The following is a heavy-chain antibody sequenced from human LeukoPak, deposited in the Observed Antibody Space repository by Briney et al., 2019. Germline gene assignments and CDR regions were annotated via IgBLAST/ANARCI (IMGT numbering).Heavy chain of an antibody. J-gene: IGHJ4*02. D-gene: IGHD2-15*01. CDR1: GFTFGSYW. V-gene: IGHV3-7*01. Sequence: PGGSLRLSCAASGFTFGSYWMSWVRQAPGKGREWVANIKPDGSEKYYVDSVKGRFTISRDNAENSLYLQMNCLRAEDTAVYYCARDGGSGNPGADYWGQGTLVTVSS. CDR3: ARDGGSGNPGADY. CDR2: IKPDGSEK.